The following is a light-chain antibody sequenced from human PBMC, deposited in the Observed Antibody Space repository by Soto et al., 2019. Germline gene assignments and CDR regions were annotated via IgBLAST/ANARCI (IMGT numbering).Light chain of an antibody. J-gene: IGLJ1*01. CDR3: CSYTSSSTVYV. Sequence: QSVLAQPASVSGSPGQSITISCTGTSSNVGSYKLVSWYQQHPGKAPKLMIFEVNKRPSGVSNRFSGSKSGNTASLTISGLKVEDEADYYCCSYTSSSTVYVFGTGTKVTVL. V-gene: IGLV2-23*02. CDR2: EVN. CDR1: SSNVGSYKL.